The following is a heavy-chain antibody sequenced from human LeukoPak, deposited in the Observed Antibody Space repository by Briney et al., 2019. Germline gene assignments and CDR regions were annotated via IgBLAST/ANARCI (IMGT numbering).Heavy chain of an antibody. D-gene: IGHD4-23*01. CDR3: ARTWGNSGGLYFDY. J-gene: IGHJ4*02. CDR2: IYHSGST. V-gene: IGHV4-59*08. CDR1: GGSISSYY. Sequence: SETLSLTCTVSGGSISSYYWSWIRQPPGKGLEWIGYIYHSGSTNYNPSLKSRVTISVDTSKNQFSLKLSSVTAADTAVYYCARTWGNSGGLYFDYWGQGSLVTVAS.